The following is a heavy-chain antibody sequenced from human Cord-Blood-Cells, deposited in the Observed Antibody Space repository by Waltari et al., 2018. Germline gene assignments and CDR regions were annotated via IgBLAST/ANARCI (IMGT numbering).Heavy chain of an antibody. D-gene: IGHD2-2*01. CDR1: GGSISSHY. CDR3: ARGGCSSTSCFYYYYGMDV. CDR2: IYYSGST. J-gene: IGHJ6*02. V-gene: IGHV4-59*11. Sequence: QVQLQESGPGLVKPSETLSLTCPVSGGSISSHYWSWIRQPPGKGLEWIGYIYYSGSTNYNPSLKSRVTISVDTSKNQFSLKLSSVTAADTAVYYCARGGCSSTSCFYYYYGMDVWGQGTTVTVSS.